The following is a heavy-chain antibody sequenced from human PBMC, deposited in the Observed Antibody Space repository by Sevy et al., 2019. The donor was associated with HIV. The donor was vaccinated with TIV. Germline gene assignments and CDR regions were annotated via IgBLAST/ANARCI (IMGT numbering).Heavy chain of an antibody. V-gene: IGHV3-21*01. D-gene: IGHD6-13*01. CDR3: ARVAADDPDFYYYGMDV. CDR2: ISSSSSHI. CDR1: GFTFSSYA. Sequence: GGSLRLSCAASGFTFSSYAMNWVRQAPGKGLEWVSSISSSSSHIYAADSLKGRFTISRDNAKNSLFLQMNSLRADDTAIYYCARVAADDPDFYYYGMDVWGQGTTVTVSS. J-gene: IGHJ6*02.